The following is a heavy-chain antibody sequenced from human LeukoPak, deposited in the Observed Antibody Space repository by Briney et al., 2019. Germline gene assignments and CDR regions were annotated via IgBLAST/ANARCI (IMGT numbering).Heavy chain of an antibody. CDR3: ATRIIAVDFNWFDP. Sequence: ASVKVSCKVSGYTLTELSMHWVRHAPGTGLEWMGGFDPEDGETIYAQKFQGRVTMTEDTSTDTAYMELSSLRSEDTAVYYCATRIIAVDFNWFDPWGQGTLVTVSS. CDR2: FDPEDGET. CDR1: GYTLTELS. D-gene: IGHD6-19*01. J-gene: IGHJ5*02. V-gene: IGHV1-24*01.